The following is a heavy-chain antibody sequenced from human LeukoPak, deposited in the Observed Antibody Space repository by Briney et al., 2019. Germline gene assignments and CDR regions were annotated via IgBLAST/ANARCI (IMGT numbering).Heavy chain of an antibody. Sequence: GGSLRLSCAASGYTFTDYGMHWVRQAPGKGLEWLTFIRYDGTIKYYADSVKGRFTISRDNSKNTLYLQMNSLRAEDTAVYYCAKDHTYYYDSSGYQSDYWGQGTLVTVSS. D-gene: IGHD3-22*01. CDR1: GYTFTDYG. J-gene: IGHJ4*02. CDR3: AKDHTYYYDSSGYQSDY. CDR2: IRYDGTIK. V-gene: IGHV3-30*02.